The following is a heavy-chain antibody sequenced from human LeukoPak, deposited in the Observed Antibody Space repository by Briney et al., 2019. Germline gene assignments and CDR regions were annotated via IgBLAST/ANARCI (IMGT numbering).Heavy chain of an antibody. Sequence: SETLSLTCAVSGGSISSSNWWSWVRQPPGKGLEWIGEIYHSGSTNYNPSLKSRVTISVDKSKNQFSLKLSSVTAADTAMYYCAIFDFLFGEIDNWFDPWGQGTQVTVSS. D-gene: IGHD3-16*01. CDR1: GGSISSSNW. J-gene: IGHJ5*02. CDR2: IYHSGST. V-gene: IGHV4-4*02. CDR3: AIFDFLFGEIDNWFDP.